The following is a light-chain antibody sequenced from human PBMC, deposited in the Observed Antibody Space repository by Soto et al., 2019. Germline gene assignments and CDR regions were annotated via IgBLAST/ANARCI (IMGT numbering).Light chain of an antibody. V-gene: IGKV1-39*01. CDR1: ESISRH. CDR3: QQSYSMPSIT. Sequence: DIQMTQSPSSLSAFVGDRVTITCRASESISRHLNWYQQKPGKAPKLLIYAASSLQNGVPSRFXGGGSGTDFTLTISNLQPADFATYYCQQSYSMPSITFGQGTRLEIK. J-gene: IGKJ5*01. CDR2: AAS.